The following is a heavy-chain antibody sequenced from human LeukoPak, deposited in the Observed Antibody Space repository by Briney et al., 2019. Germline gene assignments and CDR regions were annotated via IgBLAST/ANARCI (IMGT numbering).Heavy chain of an antibody. J-gene: IGHJ4*02. V-gene: IGHV3-30*18. CDR1: GFTFSSYG. D-gene: IGHD3-9*01. CDR3: AKDTATYYDILTGYYSDY. Sequence: GRSLTLSCAASGFTFSSYGMHWVRQAPGKGLEWVAVTSYDGSNKYYADSVKGRFTISRDNSKNTLYLQMNSLRAEDTAVYYCAKDTATYYDILTGYYSDYWGQGTLVTVSS. CDR2: TSYDGSNK.